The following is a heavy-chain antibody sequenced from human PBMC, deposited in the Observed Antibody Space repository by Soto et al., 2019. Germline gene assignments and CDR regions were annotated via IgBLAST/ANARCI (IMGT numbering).Heavy chain of an antibody. V-gene: IGHV1-18*04. CDR3: ARDRYYASSGPFDY. CDR1: GSTFTSCG. D-gene: IGHD3-22*01. J-gene: IGHJ4*02. CDR2: ISAYNGNT. Sequence: SLNIACKASGSTFTSCGISWVREAPGQVLEWMGWISAYNGNTNYAQKLQGRVTMTTDTSTSTAYMELRSLRSDNTTVYYRARDRYYASSGPFDYWGQGTLVTGSS.